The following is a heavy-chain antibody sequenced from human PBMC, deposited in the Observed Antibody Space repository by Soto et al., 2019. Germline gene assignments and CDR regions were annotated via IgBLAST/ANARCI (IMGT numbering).Heavy chain of an antibody. V-gene: IGHV3-53*01. J-gene: IGHJ3*02. CDR1: GFTVSINY. D-gene: IGHD3-22*01. CDR2: IYSGGST. Sequence: GSLRLSCAASGFTVSINYMSWVRQAPGKGLEWVSVIYSGGSTYYADSVKGRFTISRDNSKNTLYLQMNSLRAEDTAVYYCARARPYDSSGYYYGAFDIWGQGTMVTVSS. CDR3: ARARPYDSSGYYYGAFDI.